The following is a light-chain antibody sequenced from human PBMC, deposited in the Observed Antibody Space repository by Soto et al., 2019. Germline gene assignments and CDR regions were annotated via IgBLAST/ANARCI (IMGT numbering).Light chain of an antibody. CDR2: EVS. J-gene: IGLJ1*01. CDR1: SSDVGTYNY. CDR3: TSYTRDTALV. Sequence: QSALTQPASVSGPPGQSITISATETSSDVGTYNYVSWYQHHPGKAPKLIIYEVSDRPSGVSNRFSGSKSGSTASLTISGLQAEDEADYHCTSYTRDTALVFGTGTKVTVL. V-gene: IGLV2-14*01.